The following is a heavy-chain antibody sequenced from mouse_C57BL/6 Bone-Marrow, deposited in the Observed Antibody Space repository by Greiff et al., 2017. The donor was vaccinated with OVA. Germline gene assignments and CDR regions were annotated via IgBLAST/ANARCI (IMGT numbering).Heavy chain of an antibody. D-gene: IGHD2-3*01. CDR2: ISSGGSYT. CDR3: ARHGWALYYFDY. CDR1: GFTFSSYG. Sequence: EVKLMESGGDLVKPGGSLKLSCAASGFTFSSYGMSWVRQTPDKRLEWVATISSGGSYTYYPDSVKGRFTISRDNAKNTLYLQMSSLKSEDTAMYYCARHGWALYYFDYWGQGTTLTVSS. V-gene: IGHV5-6*01. J-gene: IGHJ2*01.